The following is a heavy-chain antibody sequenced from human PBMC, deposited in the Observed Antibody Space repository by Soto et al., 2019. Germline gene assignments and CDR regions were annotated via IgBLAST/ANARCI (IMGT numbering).Heavy chain of an antibody. J-gene: IGHJ6*03. V-gene: IGHV4-4*08. CDR3: ARTLDYGHMDV. CDR2: IYNNGIT. Sequence: SETLSLTCTVSSDSINSYYWTWIRQPPGKGLEWIGYIYNNGITTYNPSLQSRVTISVDTSKSQVSLEVTSVTAADSAVYYCARTLDYGHMDVWGKGTTVTVSS. CDR1: SDSINSYY. D-gene: IGHD3-16*01.